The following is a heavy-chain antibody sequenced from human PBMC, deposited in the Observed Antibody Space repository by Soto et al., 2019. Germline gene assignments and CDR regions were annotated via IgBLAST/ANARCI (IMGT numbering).Heavy chain of an antibody. CDR1: GFTFSSYA. CDR2: ISYDGSNK. V-gene: IGHV3-30-3*01. D-gene: IGHD3-10*01. CDR3: ARDNGRFWDFNWFDP. Sequence: QVQLVESGGGVVQPGRSLRLSCAASGFTFSSYAMHWVRQAPGKGLEWVAVISYDGSNKYYADSVKGRFTISRDNSKNTLYLQMNSLRAEDTAVYYCARDNGRFWDFNWFDPWGKGTLVTVSS. J-gene: IGHJ5*02.